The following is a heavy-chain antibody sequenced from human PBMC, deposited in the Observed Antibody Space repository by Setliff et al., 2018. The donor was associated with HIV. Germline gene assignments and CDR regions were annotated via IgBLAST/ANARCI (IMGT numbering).Heavy chain of an antibody. CDR2: IYESAYS. Sequence: PSETLSLTCIVSGGSMDNYYWNWVRQTPGKGLEWIGYIYESAYSHYTVSLRSRVTISMDTSKNQFSLTLRSVTAADRAVYYCARAQMHRGVVAWSLYYFDYWGQGALVTVLL. V-gene: IGHV4-59*01. J-gene: IGHJ4*02. CDR3: ARAQMHRGVVAWSLYYFDY. CDR1: GGSMDNYY. D-gene: IGHD3-10*01.